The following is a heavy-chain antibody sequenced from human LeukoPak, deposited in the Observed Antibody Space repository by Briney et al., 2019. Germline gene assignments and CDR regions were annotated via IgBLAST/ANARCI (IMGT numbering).Heavy chain of an antibody. J-gene: IGHJ4*02. Sequence: PGGSLRLSCAASGFPFSSSAMSWVRHTPGNGLEWVSSITGNGVTTYYADSVKGRFTISRDNSKNILFLQMNSLGAEDSASYFCAEERRRVDTSMIRSYYFDSWGQGTPVTVSS. CDR3: AEERRRVDTSMIRSYYFDS. V-gene: IGHV3-23*01. CDR2: ITGNGVTT. CDR1: GFPFSSSA. D-gene: IGHD3-16*01.